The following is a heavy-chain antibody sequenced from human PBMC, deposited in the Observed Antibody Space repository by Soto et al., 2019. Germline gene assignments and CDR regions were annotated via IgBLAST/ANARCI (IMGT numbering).Heavy chain of an antibody. Sequence: GGSLRLSCAASGFTFSSYWMSWVRQAPGKGLEWVANIKQDGSEKYYVDSVKGRFTISRDNAKNSLYLQMNSLRAEDTAVYYCARVIVVVVAATWYFDYWGQGTLVTVSS. CDR1: GFTFSSYW. CDR3: ARVIVVVVAATWYFDY. J-gene: IGHJ4*02. D-gene: IGHD2-15*01. CDR2: IKQDGSEK. V-gene: IGHV3-7*01.